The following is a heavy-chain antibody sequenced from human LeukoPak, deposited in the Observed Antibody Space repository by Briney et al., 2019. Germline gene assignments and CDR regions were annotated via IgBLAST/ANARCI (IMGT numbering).Heavy chain of an antibody. CDR1: GFTVSSNY. CDR3: ARGRRASYYYGSGSPPPFDY. CDR2: IYSGGST. J-gene: IGHJ4*02. D-gene: IGHD3-10*01. V-gene: IGHV3-53*01. Sequence: PGGSLRLSCAASGFTVSSNYMSWVRQAPGKGLEWVSVIYSGGSTYYADSVKGRFTISRDNSKNTLYLQMNSLRAEDTAVYYCARGRRASYYYGSGSPPPFDYWGQGTLVTVSS.